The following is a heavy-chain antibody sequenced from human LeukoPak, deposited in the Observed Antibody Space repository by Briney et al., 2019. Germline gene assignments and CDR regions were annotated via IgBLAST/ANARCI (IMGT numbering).Heavy chain of an antibody. D-gene: IGHD6-6*01. CDR3: ARVAGIAARRDFDY. V-gene: IGHV3-21*01. CDR1: GFTFSSYS. CDR2: ISSSSSYI. Sequence: GGSLRLSCVASGFTFSSYSMNWVRQAPGKGLEWVSSISSSSSYIYYADSVKGRFTISRDNAKNSLYLQMNSLRAEDTAVYYCARVAGIAARRDFDYWGQGTLVTVSS. J-gene: IGHJ4*02.